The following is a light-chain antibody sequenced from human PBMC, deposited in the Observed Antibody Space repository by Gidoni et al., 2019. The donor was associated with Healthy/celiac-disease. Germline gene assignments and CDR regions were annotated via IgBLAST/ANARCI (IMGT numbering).Light chain of an antibody. CDR2: GAS. Sequence: IVLTQSPGTLSLSPGERATLSCRASQSVSSSYLAWYQQKPGQAPRLRSYGASSRATGIPDRFRGSGSGTDFTLTISRLEPEDFAVYYCQQYGSSYTFGQGTKLEIK. V-gene: IGKV3-20*01. CDR1: QSVSSSY. CDR3: QQYGSSYT. J-gene: IGKJ2*01.